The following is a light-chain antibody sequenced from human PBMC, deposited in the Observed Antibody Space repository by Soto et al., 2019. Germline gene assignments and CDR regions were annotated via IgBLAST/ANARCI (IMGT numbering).Light chain of an antibody. CDR3: GAWDSGLRAYV. Sequence: QSVLTQPPSVSAAPGQKVTFSCSGSTSNIGNNFVSWYRQFPGTAPKLLIYANTERPSGIPDRFTDSKSGTSATLGITGLQTGEEADYYSGAWDSGLRAYVFGPGTKLTVL. J-gene: IGLJ1*01. CDR1: TSNIGNNF. CDR2: ANT. V-gene: IGLV1-51*01.